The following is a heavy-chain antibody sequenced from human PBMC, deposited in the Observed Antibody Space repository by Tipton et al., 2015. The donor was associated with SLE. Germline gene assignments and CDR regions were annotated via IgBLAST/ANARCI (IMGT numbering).Heavy chain of an antibody. D-gene: IGHD1-26*01. V-gene: IGHV3-13*01. CDR2: IGTAGDT. CDR3: ARDRVREYFDY. CDR1: GFTFSSYD. Sequence: SLRLSCAASGFTFSSYDMHWVRQATGKGLEWVSAIGTAGDTYYPGSVKGRFTISRENAKNSLYLQMNSLRAGDTAVYYCARDRVREYFDYWGQGTLVTVSS. J-gene: IGHJ4*02.